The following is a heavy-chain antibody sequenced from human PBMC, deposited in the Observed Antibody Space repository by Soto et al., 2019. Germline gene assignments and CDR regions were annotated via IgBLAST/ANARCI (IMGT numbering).Heavy chain of an antibody. D-gene: IGHD3-22*01. CDR3: AREGSYYFDNRLDY. CDR1: GYTFTNQY. J-gene: IGHJ4*02. Sequence: GASVKVSCKAAGYTFTNQYIHWVRQAPGQGLEWMGIINPTGGSTTYAQKFQGRISMTGDTSTSTVYMDLSSLRSEDTAVYYCAREGSYYFDNRLDYWGQGTLVTVSS. V-gene: IGHV1-46*01. CDR2: INPTGGST.